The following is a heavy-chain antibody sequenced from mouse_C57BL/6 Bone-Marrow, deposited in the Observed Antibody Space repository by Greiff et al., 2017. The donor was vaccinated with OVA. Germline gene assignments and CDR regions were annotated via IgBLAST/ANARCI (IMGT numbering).Heavy chain of an antibody. V-gene: IGHV1-55*01. CDR1: GYTFTSYW. J-gene: IGHJ3*01. CDR2: IYPGSGST. CDR3: ARYHYGSPWFAH. D-gene: IGHD1-1*01. Sequence: VQLQQPGAELVKPGASVKMSCKASGYTFTSYWITWVKQRPGQGLEWIGDIYPGSGSTNYNEKFKSKATLTVDTSSSTAYMQLSSLTSEDSAVYYCARYHYGSPWFAHWGQGTLVTVSA.